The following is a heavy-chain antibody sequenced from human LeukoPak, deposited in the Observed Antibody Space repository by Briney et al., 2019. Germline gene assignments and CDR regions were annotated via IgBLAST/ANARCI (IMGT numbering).Heavy chain of an antibody. Sequence: SETLSLTCTVSGGSISNSSYYWGWIRQPPGKGLEWIGSIYYSGSTYYNPSLKSRVTISVDTSKKQFSLKLSSVTAADTALYYCARDQRSGYSGYDYYYYYYMDVWGKGTTVTVSS. V-gene: IGHV4-39*07. CDR1: GGSISNSSYY. D-gene: IGHD5-12*01. CDR2: IYYSGST. J-gene: IGHJ6*03. CDR3: ARDQRSGYSGYDYYYYYYMDV.